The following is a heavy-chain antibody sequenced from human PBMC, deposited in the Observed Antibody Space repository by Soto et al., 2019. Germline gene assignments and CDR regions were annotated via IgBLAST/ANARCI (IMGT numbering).Heavy chain of an antibody. V-gene: IGHV4-30-4*01. D-gene: IGHD3-22*01. CDR3: DRVSSYYDSY. CDR2: IYYSGST. J-gene: IGHJ4*02. Sequence: SETLSLTCTVSGGSISSGDYYWSWIRQPPGKRLEWIGYIYYSGSTYYNPSLKSRVTISVDTSKNQCPLKLSSVTAADTAVYFCDRVSSYYDSYWGQGTLVTVSS. CDR1: GGSISSGDYY.